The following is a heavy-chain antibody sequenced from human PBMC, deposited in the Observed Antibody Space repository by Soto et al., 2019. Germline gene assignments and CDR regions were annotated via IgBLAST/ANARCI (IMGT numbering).Heavy chain of an antibody. J-gene: IGHJ5*01. CDR2: IYPDGSA. CDR1: GGSISSSHW. Sequence: SETLSLTCAVSGGSISSSHWWSWVRQPPGKGLEWIGEIYPDGSANYNPSFESRVAISLDTSKSQFSLNVTSVTAADTAVYFCARGRYCLTGRCFPNWFDSWGQGTLVTVSS. CDR3: ARGRYCLTGRCFPNWFDS. D-gene: IGHD2-15*01. V-gene: IGHV4-4*02.